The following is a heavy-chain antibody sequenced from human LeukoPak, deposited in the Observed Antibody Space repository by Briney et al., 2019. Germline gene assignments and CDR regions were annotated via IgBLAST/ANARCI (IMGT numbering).Heavy chain of an antibody. CDR1: GPTVSVSD. J-gene: IGHJ4*02. CDR2: IGVKANNYAT. V-gene: IGHV3-73*01. CDR3: TAYSSGHY. Sequence: PGGSLKLSCAASGPTVSVSDIHWVRQASGKGLEWVGRIGVKANNYATAYGAALKGRFTIPRDDSTNTAYLQMNSLRTEDTAVYYCTAYSSGHYWGQGTLVTVSS. D-gene: IGHD6-19*01.